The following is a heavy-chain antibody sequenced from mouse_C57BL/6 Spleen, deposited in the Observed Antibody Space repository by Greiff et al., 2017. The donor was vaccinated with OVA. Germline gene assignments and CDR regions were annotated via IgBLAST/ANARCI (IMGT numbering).Heavy chain of an antibody. CDR1: GYTFTSYW. J-gene: IGHJ4*01. CDR2: IYPGSGST. Sequence: QVQLQQPGAELVKPGASVKMSCKASGYTFTSYWITWVKQRPGQGLEWIGDIYPGSGSTNYNEKFKSKATLTVDTSSSTAYMQLSSLTSEDYAVYYCAGFTTVVANYAMDYWGQGTSVTVSS. D-gene: IGHD1-1*01. V-gene: IGHV1-55*01. CDR3: AGFTTVVANYAMDY.